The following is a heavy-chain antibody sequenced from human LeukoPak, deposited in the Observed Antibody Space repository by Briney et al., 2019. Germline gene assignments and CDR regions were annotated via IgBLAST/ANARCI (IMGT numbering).Heavy chain of an antibody. CDR1: GGSISSYY. Sequence: SETLSLTCTVSGGSISSYYWSWMRQPPGKGLEWIGYIYSSGTTDYNPSLKSRVTMSVDTSKNQFSLKLNTVTAADTAVYYCARGRSMVTPFDYWGQGTLVTVS. CDR2: IYSSGTT. J-gene: IGHJ4*02. D-gene: IGHD4-23*01. V-gene: IGHV4-4*09. CDR3: ARGRSMVTPFDY.